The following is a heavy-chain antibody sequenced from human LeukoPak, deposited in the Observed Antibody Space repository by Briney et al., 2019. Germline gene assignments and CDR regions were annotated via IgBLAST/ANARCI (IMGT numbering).Heavy chain of an antibody. CDR3: ARPMISGSLNTFDI. J-gene: IGHJ3*02. Sequence: PSETLSLTCTVSGGSITTNTYYWGWLRQPQGQGLEWIVGMYYSGSAYYNPSLKSRVTISVDTSKNQFSLNLSSVTAADTAVYYCARPMISGSLNTFDIWGQGTVVTVSS. V-gene: IGHV4-39*01. CDR1: GGSITTNTYY. D-gene: IGHD1-26*01. CDR2: MYYSGSA.